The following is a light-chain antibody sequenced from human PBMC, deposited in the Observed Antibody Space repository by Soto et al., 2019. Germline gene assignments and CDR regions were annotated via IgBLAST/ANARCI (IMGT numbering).Light chain of an antibody. J-gene: IGKJ1*01. CDR1: QSISSW. V-gene: IGKV1-5*03. Sequence: DIQMTQSASTLSASVGDRVTITCRASQSISSWLAWYQQKPGKAPKLLIYKASSLESGVPSRFSGSGSGTEFTLTISSLQPVDFATYYCQQYNSYPWTFGQGTKVEIK. CDR3: QQYNSYPWT. CDR2: KAS.